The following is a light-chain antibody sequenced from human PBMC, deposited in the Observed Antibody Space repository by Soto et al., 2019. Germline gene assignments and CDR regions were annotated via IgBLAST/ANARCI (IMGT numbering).Light chain of an antibody. CDR2: LNSDGSH. CDR3: QTWGTGIWV. J-gene: IGLJ3*02. CDR1: SGHSSYA. V-gene: IGLV4-69*01. Sequence: QLVLTQSPSASASLGASVKLTCTLSSGHSSYAIGWHQQQPEKGPRYLMKLNSDGSHSKGDGIPDRFSGSSSGAERYLTISSRQSEDEADYYCQTWGTGIWVFGGGTKLTVL.